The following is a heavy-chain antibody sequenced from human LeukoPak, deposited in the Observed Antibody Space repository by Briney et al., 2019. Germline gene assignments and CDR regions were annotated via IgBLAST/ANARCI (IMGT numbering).Heavy chain of an antibody. CDR3: ARNDSSGYFDY. CDR2: IYHSGST. V-gene: IGHV4-38-2*01. CDR1: GYSISSGHY. J-gene: IGHJ4*02. Sequence: AETLSLTCAVSGYSISSGHYWGWIRQPPGKGLEWIGGIYHSGSTSYNPSLKSRVTISVDTSKNQFSLKLNSVTAADTAVYYCARNDSSGYFDYWGQGTLVTVSS. D-gene: IGHD3-22*01.